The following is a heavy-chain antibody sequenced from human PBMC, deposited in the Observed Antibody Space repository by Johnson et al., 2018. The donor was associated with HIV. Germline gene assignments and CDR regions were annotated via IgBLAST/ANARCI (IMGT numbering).Heavy chain of an antibody. Sequence: EVQLVESGGGLVQPGRSLTLSCAASGFTFDDYAMHWVRQVPGTGLEWVAGISWNGDNTGYAASLKGRFAISRDNSRNTLDLRMDSLRVEDTAVYYCAREAYYARAFDLWGQGTMVTVSS. CDR2: ISWNGDNT. CDR3: AREAYYARAFDL. V-gene: IGHV3-9*01. D-gene: IGHD3-3*01. J-gene: IGHJ3*01. CDR1: GFTFDDYA.